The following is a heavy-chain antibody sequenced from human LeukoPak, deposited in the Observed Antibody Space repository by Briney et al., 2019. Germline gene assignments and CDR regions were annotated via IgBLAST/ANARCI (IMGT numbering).Heavy chain of an antibody. CDR3: ARDSGYGTH. V-gene: IGHV4-34*01. CDR1: GGSFSGYY. CDR2: INHSGST. D-gene: IGHD5-12*01. Sequence: SETLSLTCVVYGGSFSGYYWSWIRQPPGKGLEWIGEINHSGSTNYNPSLKSRVTISVDTSKNQFSLKLSSVTAADTAVYYCARDSGYGTHWGQGTLVTVSS. J-gene: IGHJ4*02.